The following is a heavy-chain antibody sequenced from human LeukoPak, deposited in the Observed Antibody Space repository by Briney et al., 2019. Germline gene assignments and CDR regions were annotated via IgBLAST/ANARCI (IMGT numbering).Heavy chain of an antibody. V-gene: IGHV1-2*02. CDR2: INPNSGVT. D-gene: IGHD4/OR15-4a*01. Sequence: GASVKVSCKASGYTFTGYHLHWLRQAPGQGLEWMGWINPNSGVTAYAQNFRGRVTMTRDTSIYTAYMELSMLRSDDTAVYYCARGRHNYGAGVFDYWGQGTLVTVSS. J-gene: IGHJ4*02. CDR3: ARGRHNYGAGVFDY. CDR1: GYTFTGYH.